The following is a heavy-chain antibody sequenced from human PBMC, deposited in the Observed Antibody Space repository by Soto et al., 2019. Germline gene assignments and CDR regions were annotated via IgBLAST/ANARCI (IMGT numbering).Heavy chain of an antibody. D-gene: IGHD2-15*01. CDR3: ARDRQDIVVVVAAPHYYYGMDV. CDR1: GYTFTSYY. Sequence: QVQLVQSGAEVKKPGASVKVSCKASGYTFTSYYMHWVRQAPGQGLEWMGIINPSGGSTSYAQKFHGRVTMTRDTSTSTVYMELSSLRSEDTAVYYCARDRQDIVVVVAAPHYYYGMDVWGQGTTVTVSS. V-gene: IGHV1-46*01. J-gene: IGHJ6*02. CDR2: INPSGGST.